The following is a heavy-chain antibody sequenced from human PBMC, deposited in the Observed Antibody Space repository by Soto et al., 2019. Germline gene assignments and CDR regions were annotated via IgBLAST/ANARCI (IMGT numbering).Heavy chain of an antibody. V-gene: IGHV3-7*01. J-gene: IGHJ4*02. D-gene: IGHD6-13*01. CDR3: ARDLGSDSSSWPFDY. CDR2: TKQDGSEK. Sequence: PGGSLRLSCAASGFTFSSYWMSWVRQAPGKGLEWVANTKQDGSEKYYVDPVKGRFTISRDNAKNSLYLQMNSLRAEDTAVYYCARDLGSDSSSWPFDYWGQGTLVTVSS. CDR1: GFTFSSYW.